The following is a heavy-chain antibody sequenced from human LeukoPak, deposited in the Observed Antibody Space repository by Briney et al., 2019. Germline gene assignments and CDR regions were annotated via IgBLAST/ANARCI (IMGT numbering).Heavy chain of an antibody. CDR2: ISDSGGST. CDR1: GFTFSNYG. D-gene: IGHD5-24*01. CDR3: ARDREIWLPHNWFDP. J-gene: IGHJ5*02. V-gene: IGHV3-23*01. Sequence: GGSLRLSCAASGFTFSNYGMSWVRQAPGKGLEWVSGISDSGGSTKHAVSVKGRFTISRDNSKDTLYLQMTSLRAEDTAVYFCARDREIWLPHNWFDPWGQGTLVTVSS.